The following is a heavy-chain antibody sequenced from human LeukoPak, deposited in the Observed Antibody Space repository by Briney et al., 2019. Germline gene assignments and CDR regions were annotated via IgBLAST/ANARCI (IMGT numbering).Heavy chain of an antibody. CDR2: ISYDGSNK. V-gene: IGHV3-30*04. J-gene: IGHJ5*02. Sequence: QPGRSLRLSCAASGFTFSSYAMHGVRHAPGKGLEWVAGISYDGSNKYYADSVRGRFTISRDNSKNTLYLQMNSLRAEDTAVYYCARGFCSSTSCPAYPWGQGTLVTVSS. CDR1: GFTFSSYA. D-gene: IGHD2-2*01. CDR3: ARGFCSSTSCPAYP.